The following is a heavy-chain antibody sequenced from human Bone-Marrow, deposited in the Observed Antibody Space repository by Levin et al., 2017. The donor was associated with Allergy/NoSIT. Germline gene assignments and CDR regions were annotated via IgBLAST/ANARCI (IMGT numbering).Heavy chain of an antibody. CDR3: ARTVATLPTPNRSKKYYYYYYGMDV. Sequence: PAGGSLRLSCAASGFTFSSYGMHWVRQAPGKGLEWVAVIWYDGSNKYYADSVKGRFTISRDNSKNTLYLQMNSLRAEDTAVYYCARTVATLPTPNRSKKYYYYYYGMDVWGQGTTVTVSS. V-gene: IGHV3-33*01. CDR1: GFTFSSYG. D-gene: IGHD5-12*01. CDR2: IWYDGSNK. J-gene: IGHJ6*02.